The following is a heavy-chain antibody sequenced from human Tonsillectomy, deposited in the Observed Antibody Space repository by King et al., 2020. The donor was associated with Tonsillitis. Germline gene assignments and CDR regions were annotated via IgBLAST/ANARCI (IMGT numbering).Heavy chain of an antibody. Sequence: VQLVESGGGVVQPGRSLRLSCAASGFTFSNYGMHWVRQAPGKGLEWVAVVSYEGNNKYYADAVKGRFTISRENSKNTLYLQMNSLRAEDTAVYYCAKDNLAAGYTSISYEWAFDVWGQGTMVTVSS. CDR3: AKDNLAAGYTSISYEWAFDV. V-gene: IGHV3-30*18. J-gene: IGHJ3*01. CDR2: VSYEGNNK. CDR1: GFTFSNYG. D-gene: IGHD6-13*01.